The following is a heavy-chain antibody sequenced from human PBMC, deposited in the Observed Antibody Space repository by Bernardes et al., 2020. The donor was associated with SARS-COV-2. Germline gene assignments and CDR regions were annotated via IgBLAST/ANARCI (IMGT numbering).Heavy chain of an antibody. D-gene: IGHD6-6*01. J-gene: IGHJ4*02. CDR3: AKGVAARPLGGDCFDC. V-gene: IGHV3-48*01. Sequence: GGPRRLSSAASGFRFSAYSMNWVRQASGKGLERVSYISSSRGHIRYADSVKGRFTSPRDNAKNSLYLQMNSLRVEDTAVYFCAKGVAARPLGGDCFDCWGQGTLITVSS. CDR2: ISSSRGHI. CDR1: GFRFSAYS.